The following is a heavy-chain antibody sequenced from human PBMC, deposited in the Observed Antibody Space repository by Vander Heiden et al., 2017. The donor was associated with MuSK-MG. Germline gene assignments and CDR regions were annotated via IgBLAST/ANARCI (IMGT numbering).Heavy chain of an antibody. V-gene: IGHV2-70*01. J-gene: IGHJ4*02. D-gene: IGHD2-2*01. CDR3: ALTPGVEVGEFDD. CDR2: IDWDDDK. Sequence: QVTLRESGPALVKPTQTLTLTCTFSGFSLSTSGVCVSWIRQPPGKALEWLALIDWDDDKYYSTALKTRLTISKDTSKNQVGLTMTKMATVDTATYYFALTPGVEVGEFDDWGQGTMVTVYS. CDR1: GFSLSTSGVC.